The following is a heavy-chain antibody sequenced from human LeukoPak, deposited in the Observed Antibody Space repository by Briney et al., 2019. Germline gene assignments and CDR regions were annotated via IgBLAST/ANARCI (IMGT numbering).Heavy chain of an antibody. CDR2: INHSGST. CDR1: GGSFSGYY. D-gene: IGHD6-19*01. J-gene: IGHJ5*02. V-gene: IGHV4-34*01. CDR3: ARSDSSGPNWFDP. Sequence: SEILSLTCAVYGGSFSGYYWSWIRQPPGKGLEWIGEINHSGSTNYNPSLKSRVTISVDTSKNQFSLKLSSVTAADTAVYYCARSDSSGPNWFDPWGQGTLVTVSS.